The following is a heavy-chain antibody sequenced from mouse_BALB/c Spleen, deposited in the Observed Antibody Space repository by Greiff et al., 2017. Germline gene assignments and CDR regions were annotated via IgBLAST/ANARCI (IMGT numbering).Heavy chain of an antibody. Sequence: EVHLVEPGPELEKPGASVKISCKASGYSFTGYNMNWVKQSNGKSLEWIGNIDPYYGGTSYNQKFKGKATFTADTSSNTAYMQLSSLTSEDSAVYYCARRSSPRYFDVWGAGTTVTVSS. CDR1: GYSFTGYN. CDR3: ARRSSPRYFDV. D-gene: IGHD1-1*01. V-gene: IGHV1S135*01. J-gene: IGHJ1*01. CDR2: IDPYYGGT.